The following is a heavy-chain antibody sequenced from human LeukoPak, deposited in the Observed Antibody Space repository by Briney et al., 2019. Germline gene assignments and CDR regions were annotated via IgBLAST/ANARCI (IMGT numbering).Heavy chain of an antibody. CDR3: ARDLVDTAMVFDY. CDR1: GGTFSSYA. D-gene: IGHD5-18*01. J-gene: IGHJ4*02. Sequence: SVKVSCTASGGTFSSYAISCVRQAPGQELGWMGRIITILGIANYAQKFHGRVTITADKSTSTAYMELSSLRSEDTAVYCCARDLVDTAMVFDYWGQGTLVTVSS. V-gene: IGHV1-69*04. CDR2: IITILGIA.